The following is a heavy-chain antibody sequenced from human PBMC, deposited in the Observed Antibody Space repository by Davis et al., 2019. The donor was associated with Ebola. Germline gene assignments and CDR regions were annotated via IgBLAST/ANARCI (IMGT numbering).Heavy chain of an antibody. D-gene: IGHD1-26*01. CDR1: GYIFTTYA. CDR3: AREQVIVGATQPGFDP. CDR2: INAGNGDT. V-gene: IGHV1-3*01. Sequence: ASVKVSCKASGYIFTTYAIHWVRQAPGQRLEWMGWINAGNGDTKSSQKFQGRVTITRDTSASTAYMELSRLRSDDTAVYYCAREQVIVGATQPGFDPWGQGTLVTVSS. J-gene: IGHJ5*02.